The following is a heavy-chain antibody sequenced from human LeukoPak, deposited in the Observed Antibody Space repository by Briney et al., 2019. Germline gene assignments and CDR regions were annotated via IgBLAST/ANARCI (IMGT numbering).Heavy chain of an antibody. Sequence: SETLSLTCAVSGGAIRRSAYYWGWVRQSPEKGLEWIGSIFYNGSTYSNPSLKSRLTISVDTSKNQFSLDLNAVTAADTAVYYCVRQLMIWGQGILVTVSS. CDR2: IFYNGST. CDR3: VRQLMI. J-gene: IGHJ4*02. D-gene: IGHD3-16*01. CDR1: GGAIRRSAYY. V-gene: IGHV4-39*01.